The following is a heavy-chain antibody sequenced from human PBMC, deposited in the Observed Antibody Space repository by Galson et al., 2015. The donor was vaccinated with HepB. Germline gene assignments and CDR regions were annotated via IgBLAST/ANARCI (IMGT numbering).Heavy chain of an antibody. CDR1: GYSFTSYG. CDR3: ARGDQKMTTVTSTHDY. Sequence: SVKVSCKASGYSFTSYGFSWVRQAPGQGLEWMGGIIPIFGTANYAQKFQGRVTITADESTSTAYMELSSLRSEDTAVYYCARGDQKMTTVTSTHDYWGQGTLVTVSS. CDR2: IIPIFGTA. D-gene: IGHD4-17*01. J-gene: IGHJ4*02. V-gene: IGHV1-69*13.